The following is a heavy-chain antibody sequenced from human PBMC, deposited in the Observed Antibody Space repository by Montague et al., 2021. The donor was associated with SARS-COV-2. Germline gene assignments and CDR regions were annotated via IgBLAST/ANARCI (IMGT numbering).Heavy chain of an antibody. D-gene: IGHD6-25*01. CDR2: NNFKGIT. Sequence: SETLSLTCSVSGGSIISHAWTWMRLPPGKGLEWIGENNFKGITNXNPSLKSRVTISGDTSKRQFSLILKNVTAADTAVYYCARARGSGCSPLWGQGTLVIVSS. V-gene: IGHV4-59*11. CDR1: GGSIISHA. CDR3: ARARGSGCSPL. J-gene: IGHJ4*02.